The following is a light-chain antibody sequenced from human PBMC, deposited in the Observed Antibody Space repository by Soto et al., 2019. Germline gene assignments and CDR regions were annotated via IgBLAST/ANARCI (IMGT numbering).Light chain of an antibody. Sequence: ESVLTQSRATLSLSPGLRSTLPCRASQSVSSYLAWYQQKPGQAPRLLIYDASNRATGIPARFSGSGYGTDFNLTISSLETEDFAVYYCQQRSNWPLTFGGGTKVDIK. CDR2: DAS. V-gene: IGKV3-11*01. CDR3: QQRSNWPLT. CDR1: QSVSSY. J-gene: IGKJ4*01.